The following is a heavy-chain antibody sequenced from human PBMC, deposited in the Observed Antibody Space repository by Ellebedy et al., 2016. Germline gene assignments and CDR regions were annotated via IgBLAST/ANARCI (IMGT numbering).Heavy chain of an antibody. CDR3: ARHARVPAS. CDR1: GFTFSDTW. CDR2: IKSDGIST. Sequence: GESLKISCAASGFTFSDTWMHWVRLRPGKGLVWVSRIKSDGISTAYADSVKGRFTISRDNAKNTLYLQMNSLRVEDTAVYYCARHARVPASWGPGTLVTVSS. V-gene: IGHV3-74*03. J-gene: IGHJ5*02. D-gene: IGHD6-6*01.